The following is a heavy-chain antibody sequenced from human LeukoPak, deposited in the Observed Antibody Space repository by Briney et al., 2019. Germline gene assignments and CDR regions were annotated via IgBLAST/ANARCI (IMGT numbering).Heavy chain of an antibody. CDR3: ARGRITMVRGVISYDY. V-gene: IGHV4-34*01. Sequence: SETLSLTCAVYGGSFSGYYWSWIRQPPGKGLEWIGEINHSGSTNYNPSLKSRVTISVDTSENQFSLKLSSVTAADTAVYYCARGRITMVRGVISYDYWGQGTLVTVSS. CDR2: INHSGST. D-gene: IGHD3-10*01. J-gene: IGHJ4*02. CDR1: GGSFSGYY.